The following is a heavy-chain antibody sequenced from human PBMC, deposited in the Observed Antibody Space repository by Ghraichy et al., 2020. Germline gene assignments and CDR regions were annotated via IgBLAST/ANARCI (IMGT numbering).Heavy chain of an antibody. J-gene: IGHJ4*02. Sequence: SETLSLTCTVSGGSISSSSYYWGWIRQPPGKGLEWIGCIYYSGSPYYNPSLKSRVTISVNTSKNQFSLKLSSVTAADTAVYYCARHEGRNPMVRGVILSYFDYWGQGTLVTVSS. CDR1: GGSISSSSYY. D-gene: IGHD3-10*01. V-gene: IGHV4-39*01. CDR3: ARHEGRNPMVRGVILSYFDY. CDR2: IYYSGSP.